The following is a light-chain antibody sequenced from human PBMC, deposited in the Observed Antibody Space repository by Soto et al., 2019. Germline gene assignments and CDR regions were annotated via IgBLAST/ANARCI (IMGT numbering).Light chain of an antibody. V-gene: IGKV3-11*01. CDR3: QQRSNWPST. Sequence: EIVLTQSPATLSLSPGERAALSCRASQSVSSYLAWYQQKPGQAPRLLIYDASKRAPGIPGRFSGSGSGTDFTLTISSLEAEDFAVYFCQQRSNWPSTFGGGTKVDI. CDR1: QSVSSY. CDR2: DAS. J-gene: IGKJ4*01.